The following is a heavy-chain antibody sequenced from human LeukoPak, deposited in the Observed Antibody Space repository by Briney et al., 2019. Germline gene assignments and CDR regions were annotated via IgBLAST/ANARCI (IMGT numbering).Heavy chain of an antibody. Sequence: GGSLRLSCAASGFTFSSYGMHWVRQAPGKGLEWVAVISYDGSNKYYADSVKGRFTISRDNSKNTLYLQMNSLRAEDTAVYYSAKDEYYGSGSYDTPFDYWGQGTLVTVSS. CDR3: AKDEYYGSGSYDTPFDY. V-gene: IGHV3-30*18. D-gene: IGHD3-10*01. CDR1: GFTFSSYG. J-gene: IGHJ4*02. CDR2: ISYDGSNK.